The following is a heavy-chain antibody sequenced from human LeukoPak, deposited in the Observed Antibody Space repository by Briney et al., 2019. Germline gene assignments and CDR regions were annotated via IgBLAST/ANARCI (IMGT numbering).Heavy chain of an antibody. CDR1: GFTFGRFW. CDR3: AKDKASGSYDTAGSEVT. V-gene: IGHV3-74*01. J-gene: IGHJ4*02. Sequence: PGGSLRLSCAASGFTFGRFWMHWVRQVPGKGLVWVSRINGDGSSASYADSVKGRFTISRDNSKNTLYLQMNSLRAEDTAVYYCAKDKASGSYDTAGSEVTWGQGTLVTVSS. D-gene: IGHD1-26*01. CDR2: INGDGSSA.